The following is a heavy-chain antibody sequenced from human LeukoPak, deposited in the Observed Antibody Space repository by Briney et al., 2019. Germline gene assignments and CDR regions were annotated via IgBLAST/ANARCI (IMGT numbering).Heavy chain of an antibody. D-gene: IGHD5-12*01. CDR1: GGTFSTNA. CDR2: IIPMFGTG. J-gene: IGHJ4*02. CDR3: VRDMGGHDFYFNY. V-gene: IGHV1-69*01. Sequence: SVKVSCKASGGTFSTNAISWVRQAPGQGLEWMGGIIPMFGTGNYAQKFQGRVTITADESTSTAYMELSSLRSEDTAVYYCVRDMGGHDFYFNYWGQGTLVTVSS.